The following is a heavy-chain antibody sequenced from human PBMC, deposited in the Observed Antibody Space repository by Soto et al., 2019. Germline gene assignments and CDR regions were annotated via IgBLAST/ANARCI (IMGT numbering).Heavy chain of an antibody. Sequence: SETLSLTCTVSGDSSRSGNYYWSWIRQPPGKGLEWIGNIFYSGSTYYNPSLKTRLTISVDTSKNQFSLRLSSVTAADTAVYYCARLALGSGYYFGGFDPWGQGTLVTVSS. CDR2: IFYSGST. D-gene: IGHD3-22*01. CDR1: GDSSRSGNYY. V-gene: IGHV4-30-4*01. J-gene: IGHJ5*02. CDR3: ARLALGSGYYFGGFDP.